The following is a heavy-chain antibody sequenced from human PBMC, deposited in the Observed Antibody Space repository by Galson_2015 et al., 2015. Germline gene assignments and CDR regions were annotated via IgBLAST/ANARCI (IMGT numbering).Heavy chain of an antibody. D-gene: IGHD4-11*01. CDR3: TRTYSGRIDS. Sequence: CAISGDSVSSNSAAWDWIRQSPSRGLEWLGRTYYRSKWYIGYAISVKTRITINPDTSKNQFSLQLSSVTPEDTAVYYCTRTYSGRIDSWGQGTLVTVSS. CDR1: GDSVSSNSAA. CDR2: TYYRSKWYI. J-gene: IGHJ4*02. V-gene: IGHV6-1*01.